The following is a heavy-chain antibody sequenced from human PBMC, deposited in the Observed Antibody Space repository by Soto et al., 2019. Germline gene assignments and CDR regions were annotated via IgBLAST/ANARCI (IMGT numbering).Heavy chain of an antibody. CDR3: AKARYYYDSSGFDY. J-gene: IGHJ4*02. CDR2: ISYDGGNK. CDR1: GFTFSSYG. V-gene: IGHV3-30*18. D-gene: IGHD3-22*01. Sequence: GGSLRLSCAASGFTFSSYGMHWVRQAPGKGLEWVAVISYDGGNKYYADSVKGRFTISRDNSKNTLYLQMNSMRAEDTAVYYCAKARYYYDSSGFDYWGQGTLVTVSS.